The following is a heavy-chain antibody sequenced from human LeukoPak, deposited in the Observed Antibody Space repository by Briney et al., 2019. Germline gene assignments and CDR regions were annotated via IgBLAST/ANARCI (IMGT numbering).Heavy chain of an antibody. D-gene: IGHD1-1*01. CDR1: GGSISSGGYY. V-gene: IGHV4-31*03. J-gene: IGHJ3*02. Sequence: PSQTLSLTCTVSGGSISSGGYYWSWIRQHPGKGLEWIGYIYYSGSTYYNPSLKSRVTMSVDTSKNQFSLKLSSVTAADTAVYYCARNFGLERPRLEFSIFDIWGQGTMVTVSS. CDR3: ARNFGLERPRLEFSIFDI. CDR2: IYYSGST.